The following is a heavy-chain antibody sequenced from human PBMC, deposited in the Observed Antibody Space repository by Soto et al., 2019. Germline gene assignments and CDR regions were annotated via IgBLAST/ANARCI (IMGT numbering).Heavy chain of an antibody. J-gene: IGHJ4*02. CDR3: ARWILATETFDY. D-gene: IGHD5-12*01. CDR1: GCSMISYY. V-gene: IGHV4-59*08. CDR2: ISYDGST. Sequence: QVRLQESGPGLVKPSETLSLTCTVSGCSMISYYWCWIRQPPGGGLEWIGFISYDGSTKSNPSLNSRFTISVDTTNNQLSLTVTSVTASDTAVDYCARWILATETFDYWGQGTPVPVSS.